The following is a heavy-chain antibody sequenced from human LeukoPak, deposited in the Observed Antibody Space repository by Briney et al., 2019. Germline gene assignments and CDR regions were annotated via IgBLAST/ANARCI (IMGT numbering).Heavy chain of an antibody. D-gene: IGHD6-19*01. V-gene: IGHV5-51*01. CDR2: INPGDSDT. J-gene: IGHJ6*02. CDR1: GYSFTSSW. CDR3: ARSIAVAGSRGSNYYYYYGMDV. Sequence: GESLKISCQASGYSFTSSWIGWARQMPGKGLEWMAIINPGDSDTRYSPSFQGQVTISADKSISTVYLQWGSLKASDTAMYYCARSIAVAGSRGSNYYYYYGMDVWGQGTTVTVSS.